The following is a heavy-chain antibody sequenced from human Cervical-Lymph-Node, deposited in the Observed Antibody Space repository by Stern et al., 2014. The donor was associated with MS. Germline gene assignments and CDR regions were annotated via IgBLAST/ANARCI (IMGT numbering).Heavy chain of an antibody. CDR2: IIPLFGSA. CDR3: ATDGEMTTIGLQY. V-gene: IGHV1-69*06. CDR1: GGSFITHA. J-gene: IGHJ4*02. Sequence: QVQLVQSGAEVRKPGSSVTVSCKASGGSFITHAFSWVRQAPGHGLEWMGGIIPLFGSAHYAQKLQGRLTLIADKATTTAYMELNSLTTEDTAVYYCATDGEMTTIGLQYWGQGTLVAVSS. D-gene: IGHD5-24*01.